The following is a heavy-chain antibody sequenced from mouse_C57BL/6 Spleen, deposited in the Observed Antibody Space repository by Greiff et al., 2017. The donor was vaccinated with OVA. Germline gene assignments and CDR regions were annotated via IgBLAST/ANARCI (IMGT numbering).Heavy chain of an antibody. V-gene: IGHV1-82*01. CDR1: GYAFSSSW. CDR3: ARWGGTELAY. Sequence: VQLQQSGPELVKPGASVKISCKASGYAFSSSWMNWVKQRPGKGLEWIGRIYPGDGDTNYNGKFKGKATLTVDKSSSTAYMHLSSLTSEDSAVYFCARWGGTELAYWGQGTLVTVSA. J-gene: IGHJ3*01. CDR2: IYPGDGDT. D-gene: IGHD4-1*01.